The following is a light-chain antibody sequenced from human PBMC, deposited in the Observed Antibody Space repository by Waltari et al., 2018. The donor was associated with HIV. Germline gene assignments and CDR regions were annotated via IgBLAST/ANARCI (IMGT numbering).Light chain of an antibody. Sequence: FMLTQPHSVSESPGKQVTISCGRSSGGIDSNYVQWSQHRPGRAPTTVIFEDHERPSGVPDRFSGSIDISSNSAFLTISGLETEDEADYYCQSYDADNHWVFGGGTKLTVL. CDR1: SGGIDSNY. V-gene: IGLV6-57*03. J-gene: IGLJ3*02. CDR3: QSYDADNHWV. CDR2: EDH.